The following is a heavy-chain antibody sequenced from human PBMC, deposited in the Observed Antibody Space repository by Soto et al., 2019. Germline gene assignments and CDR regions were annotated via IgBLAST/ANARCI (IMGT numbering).Heavy chain of an antibody. V-gene: IGHV1-3*01. Sequence: XAVKVANKASGYTLTSYAMHWGRQAPGQRLEWMGWINAGNGNTKYSQKFQGRVTVTRDTSASTAYMELSSLRSEDTAVYYCERSQKAAANAFDIWGQGTMVTVSS. J-gene: IGHJ3*02. CDR3: ERSQKAAANAFDI. CDR2: INAGNGNT. D-gene: IGHD2-15*01. CDR1: GYTLTSYA.